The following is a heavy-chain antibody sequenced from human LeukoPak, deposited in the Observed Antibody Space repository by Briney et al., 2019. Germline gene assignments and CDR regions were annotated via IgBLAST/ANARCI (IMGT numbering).Heavy chain of an antibody. CDR2: IYSGGNT. CDR3: AKDSGQYTWNAHDFDY. CDR1: GFTVSSNY. Sequence: PGGSLRLSCAASGFTVSSNYMSWVRQAPGKGLEWVSVIYSGGNTYYADSVKGRFTISRDNSKNTLYLQMNSLRAEDTAVFYCAKDSGQYTWNAHDFDYWGQGTLVTVSS. J-gene: IGHJ4*02. D-gene: IGHD1-20*01. V-gene: IGHV3-53*05.